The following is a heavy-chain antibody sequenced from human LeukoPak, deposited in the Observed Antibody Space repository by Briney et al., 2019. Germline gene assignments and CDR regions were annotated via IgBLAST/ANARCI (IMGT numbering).Heavy chain of an antibody. CDR2: INHSGST. Sequence: SETLSLTCAVYGGSFSGYYWSWIRQPPGRGLEWIGEINHSGSTNYNPSLKSRVTISVDTSKNQFSLKLSSVTAADTAVYYCAREPGISGWFDPWGQGTLVTVSS. CDR1: GGSFSGYY. J-gene: IGHJ5*02. CDR3: AREPGISGWFDP. V-gene: IGHV4-34*01. D-gene: IGHD3-10*01.